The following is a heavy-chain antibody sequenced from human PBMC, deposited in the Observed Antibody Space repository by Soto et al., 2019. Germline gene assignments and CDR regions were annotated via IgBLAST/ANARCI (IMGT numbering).Heavy chain of an antibody. D-gene: IGHD3-3*01. Sequence: QVQLVESGGGVVQPGTSLRLSCAPSGFTFSSYVMHWVRQAPGKGLEWVAVVHYDGTKKYYADSVRGRFTISRDNSENIRYVQMNSLRPDDTAVYFCARETSYDFWSGPQTMDVWGQGTTVTVSS. V-gene: IGHV3-33*01. CDR3: ARETSYDFWSGPQTMDV. J-gene: IGHJ6*02. CDR1: GFTFSSYV. CDR2: VHYDGTKK.